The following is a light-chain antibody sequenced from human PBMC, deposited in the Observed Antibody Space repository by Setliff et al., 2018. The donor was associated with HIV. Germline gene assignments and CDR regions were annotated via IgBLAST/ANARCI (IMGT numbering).Light chain of an antibody. CDR1: SIGTYNY. Sequence: QSALTQPASVSGSPGQSITISCTGTSIGTYNYVSWYQQHPGKAPKLMIYDVNERPSGISRRFSGSKSGNTASLTISGLQAEDEADYYRKTYTGSSPLYVFGTGTKGTVL. CDR2: DVN. V-gene: IGLV2-14*03. CDR3: KTYTGSSPLYV. J-gene: IGLJ1*01.